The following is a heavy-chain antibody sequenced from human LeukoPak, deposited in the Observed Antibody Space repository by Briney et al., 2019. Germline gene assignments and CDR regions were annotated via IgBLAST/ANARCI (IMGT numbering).Heavy chain of an antibody. J-gene: IGHJ2*01. D-gene: IGHD6-6*01. CDR2: IYYSGST. CDR1: GGSISSYY. CDR3: ATFRGGSSPYWYFDL. Sequence: SETLSLTCTVSGGSISSYYWSWIRQPPGKGLEWIGYIYYSGSTNYNPSLKSRVTISVDTSKNQFSLKLSSVTAADTAVYYCATFRGGSSPYWYFDLWGRGTLVTVSS. V-gene: IGHV4-59*01.